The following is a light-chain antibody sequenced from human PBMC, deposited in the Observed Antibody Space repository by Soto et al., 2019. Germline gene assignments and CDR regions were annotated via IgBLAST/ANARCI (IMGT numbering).Light chain of an antibody. CDR1: QSVSSY. V-gene: IGKV3-11*01. Sequence: EIVLTQSPATLSLYPGERATLSCRASQSVSSYLAWYQQKPGQAPRLLIYDASNRATGIPARFSGSGSGTEFTLTISSLEPEDFAVYYCQQRSNWPFTFGGGTKVEIK. CDR3: QQRSNWPFT. J-gene: IGKJ4*01. CDR2: DAS.